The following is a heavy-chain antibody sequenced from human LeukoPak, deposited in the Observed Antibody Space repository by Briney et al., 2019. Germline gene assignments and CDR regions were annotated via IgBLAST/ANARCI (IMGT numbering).Heavy chain of an antibody. CDR1: GFIFTNYF. D-gene: IGHD3-3*01. J-gene: IGHJ4*02. CDR3: ATDRGWRTSGYYLYYFEY. CDR2: IKHDGSEK. V-gene: IGHV3-7*01. Sequence: GGSLRLSCAASGFIFTNYFMSWVRQAPGKGLEWVASIKHDGSEKYYVDSVRGRFTISRDNTMNSLYLQMSSLRAEDTAAYYCATDRGWRTSGYYLYYFEYWGQGTLVTFSS.